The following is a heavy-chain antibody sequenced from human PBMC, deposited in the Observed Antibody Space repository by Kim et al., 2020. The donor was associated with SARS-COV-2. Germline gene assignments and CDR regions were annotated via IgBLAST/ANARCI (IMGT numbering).Heavy chain of an antibody. V-gene: IGHV4-30-4*01. D-gene: IGHD4-17*01. Sequence: SETLSLTCTVSGGSISSGDYYWSWIRQPPGKGLEWIGYIYYSGSTYYNPSLKSRVTISVDTSKNQFSLKLSSVTAADTAVYYCARGLSSTVKREFWYFDLWGRGTLVTVSS. CDR3: ARGLSSTVKREFWYFDL. J-gene: IGHJ2*01. CDR2: IYYSGST. CDR1: GGSISSGDYY.